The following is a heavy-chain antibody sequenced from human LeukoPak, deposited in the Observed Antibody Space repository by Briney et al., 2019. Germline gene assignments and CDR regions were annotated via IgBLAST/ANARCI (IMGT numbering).Heavy chain of an antibody. CDR2: IYYSGST. J-gene: IGHJ4*02. Sequence: PSETLSLTCTVSGGSISSSSYYWGWIRQPPGKGLEWIGSIYYSGSTYYNPSLKSRVTISVDTSKNQFSLKLSSVTAADTAVYYCATDDCGGDCYTPEAFDYWGQGTLVTVSS. CDR3: ATDDCGGDCYTPEAFDY. V-gene: IGHV4-39*01. CDR1: GGSISSSSYY. D-gene: IGHD2-21*01.